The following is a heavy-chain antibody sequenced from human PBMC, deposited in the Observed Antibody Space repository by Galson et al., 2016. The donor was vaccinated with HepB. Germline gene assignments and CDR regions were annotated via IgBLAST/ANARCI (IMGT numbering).Heavy chain of an antibody. J-gene: IGHJ4*02. CDR1: GFTFSDYA. Sequence: SLRLSCAASGFTFSDYAMSWARQAPGKGLEWVSGISGNGGRTYYAGSVEGRFTISRDNSKNTLYLQMNSLRAEDTAIYYCAQSSYDYVWGSYRFDSWGQGTLVTVSS. CDR2: ISGNGGRT. V-gene: IGHV3-23*01. CDR3: AQSSYDYVWGSYRFDS. D-gene: IGHD3-16*02.